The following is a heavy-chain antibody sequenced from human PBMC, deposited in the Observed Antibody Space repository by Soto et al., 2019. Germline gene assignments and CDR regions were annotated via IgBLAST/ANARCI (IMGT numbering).Heavy chain of an antibody. CDR3: VKPPVTTASYYYYDMDV. CDR2: ISGSGIST. Sequence: EAQLLESGGGLVQPGGSLRLSCAASGFTFSTYPMSWVRQAPGKGLEWVSGISGSGISTYYTDSVKGRFTISRDNSKNTVFLQMNSLRDDDTAVYYCVKPPVTTASYYYYDMDVWGQGTTVTVSS. CDR1: GFTFSTYP. V-gene: IGHV3-23*01. D-gene: IGHD4-4*01. J-gene: IGHJ6*02.